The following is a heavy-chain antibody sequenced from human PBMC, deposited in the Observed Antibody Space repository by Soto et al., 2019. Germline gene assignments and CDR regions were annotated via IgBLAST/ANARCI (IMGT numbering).Heavy chain of an antibody. V-gene: IGHV1-46*01. CDR1: GYSFTSYY. J-gene: IGHJ6*02. D-gene: IGHD3-22*01. CDR3: ARGQGRSYYGSSFYYYYGLDV. CDR2: INPSGGIT. Sequence: RASVKVSCKASGYSFTSYYIHWVRQAPGQGLEWMGIINPSGGITNYAQKFQARVTITRDTSTLTVYMDLSRLRSEDTAVYYCARGQGRSYYGSSFYYYYGLDVWGQGTTVTVSS.